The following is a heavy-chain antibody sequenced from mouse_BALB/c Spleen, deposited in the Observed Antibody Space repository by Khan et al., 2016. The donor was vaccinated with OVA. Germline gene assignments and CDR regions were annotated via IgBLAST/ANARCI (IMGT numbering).Heavy chain of an antibody. D-gene: IGHD1-1*01. V-gene: IGHV1S81*02. CDR3: ARIKKIVATYFDY. Sequence: QVQLQQPGAELVKAGASVKMSCKASGYTFTSYWMHWVKQRPGQGLEWFAETNPTNGRTYYNEKFKSKATLTVDKSSSTAYMLLSGPTSEDSAVYYCARIKKIVATYFDYGGQGTTLTVAS. CDR1: GYTFTSYW. CDR2: TNPTNGRT. J-gene: IGHJ2*01.